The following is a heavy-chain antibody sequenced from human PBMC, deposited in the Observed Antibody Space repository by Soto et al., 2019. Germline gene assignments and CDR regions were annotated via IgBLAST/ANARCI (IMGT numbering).Heavy chain of an antibody. Sequence: SETLSLTCTVSGGAISSSIYYWGWIRQPPGKGLEWIGSIYYSGSTYYNPSLKSRVTISVDTSKNQFSLKLSSVTAADTAVYYCARLNRGYSGYDFDDYYYGMDVWGQGTTVS. D-gene: IGHD5-12*01. J-gene: IGHJ6*02. V-gene: IGHV4-39*01. CDR2: IYYSGST. CDR3: ARLNRGYSGYDFDDYYYGMDV. CDR1: GGAISSSIYY.